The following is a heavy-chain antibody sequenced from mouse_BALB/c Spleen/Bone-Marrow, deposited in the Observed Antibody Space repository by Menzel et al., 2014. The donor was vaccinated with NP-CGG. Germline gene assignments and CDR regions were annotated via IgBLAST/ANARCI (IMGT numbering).Heavy chain of an antibody. J-gene: IGHJ2*01. Sequence: VQLQQSGAELVRPGASVELSCKASGYTFTTYWMHWVKQRPGQGLEWIGEINPSDGRTNYSEKFKSKATLTVDKSSNTAYMQLNSLTSEDSAVYYCARRDSSGYLFDYWGQGTTLTVSS. CDR1: GYTFTTYW. CDR3: ARRDSSGYLFDY. CDR2: INPSDGRT. V-gene: IGHV1S81*02. D-gene: IGHD3-2*01.